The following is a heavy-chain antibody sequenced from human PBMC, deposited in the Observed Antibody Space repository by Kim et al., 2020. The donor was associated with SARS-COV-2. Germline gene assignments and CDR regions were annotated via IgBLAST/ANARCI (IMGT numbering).Heavy chain of an antibody. D-gene: IGHD1-1*01. CDR1: GFTVSSNY. J-gene: IGHJ5*02. Sequence: GGSLRLSCAASGFTVSSNYMSWVRQAPGKGLEWVSVIYSGGSTYYADSVKGRFIISRDNSKNTLYLQMNSLRAEDTAVYYCARVNGARGWFDPWGQGTLVTVSS. V-gene: IGHV3-53*01. CDR3: ARVNGARGWFDP. CDR2: IYSGGST.